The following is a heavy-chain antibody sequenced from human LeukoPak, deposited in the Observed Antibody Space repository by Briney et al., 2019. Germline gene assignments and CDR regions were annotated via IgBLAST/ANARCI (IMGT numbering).Heavy chain of an antibody. CDR1: GFTFSSYW. CDR2: IKQDGSEK. J-gene: IGHJ4*02. V-gene: IGHV3-7*03. Sequence: GGSLRLSCAASGFTFSSYWMSWVRQAPGKGLEWVANIKQDGSEKYYVDSVKGRFTISRDNAKNSLYLQMNSLRAEDTAVYYCARDGRYSSGSTYFDYWGQGTLVTVSS. D-gene: IGHD6-19*01. CDR3: ARDGRYSSGSTYFDY.